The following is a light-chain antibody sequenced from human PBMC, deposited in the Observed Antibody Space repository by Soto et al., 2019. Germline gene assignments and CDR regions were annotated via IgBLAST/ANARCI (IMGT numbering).Light chain of an antibody. V-gene: IGKV1-27*01. J-gene: IGKJ1*01. CDR1: QGISNY. CDR2: AAS. CDR3: QKYNSAPWT. Sequence: DIQMTQSPSSLSASVGDRVTITCRASQGISNYLAWYQHKPGKVPNLLIYAASTLQSGVPSRFSGSGSGTDFTLTISSLQPEDVATYYYQKYNSAPWTFGQGTKVEIK.